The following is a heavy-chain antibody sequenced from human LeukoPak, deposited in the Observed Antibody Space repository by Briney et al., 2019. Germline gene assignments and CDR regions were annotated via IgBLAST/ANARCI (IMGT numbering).Heavy chain of an antibody. V-gene: IGHV4-38-2*02. D-gene: IGHD4-17*01. J-gene: IGHJ4*02. CDR3: ARDLPRYDDYGDLLDY. Sequence: PSETLSLTCTVSGYSISSGYYWGWIRQPPGKGLEWIGSIYHSGSTYYNPSLKSRVTISVDTSKNQVSLKLRSVTAADTAVYYCARDLPRYDDYGDLLDYWGQGTLVTVSS. CDR2: IYHSGST. CDR1: GYSISSGYY.